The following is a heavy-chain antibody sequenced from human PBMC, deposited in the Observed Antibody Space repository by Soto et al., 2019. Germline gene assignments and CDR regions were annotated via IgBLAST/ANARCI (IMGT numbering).Heavy chain of an antibody. V-gene: IGHV4-30-2*01. J-gene: IGHJ4*02. CDR1: GGSISSGGYS. CDR2: IYHSGST. D-gene: IGHD4-17*01. CDR3: ASLCGDHGGYYYGY. Sequence: SETLSLTCAVSGGSISSGGYSWSWIRQPPGKGLEWIGYIYHSGSTYYNPSLKSRVTISVDRSKNQVSLKLSSVTAAATAVYYCASLCGDHGGYYYGYWGQGTLVTVSP.